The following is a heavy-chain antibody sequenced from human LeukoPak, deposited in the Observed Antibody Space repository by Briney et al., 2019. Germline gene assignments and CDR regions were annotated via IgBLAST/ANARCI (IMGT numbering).Heavy chain of an antibody. Sequence: RGSLRLSCAASGFTFSSYSMNWVRQAPGKGLEWVSYISSSSSTIYYADSVKGRFTISRDNAKNSLYLQMNSLRAEDTAVYYCAKGSSTYSITSYWYFDLWGRGTLVTVSS. CDR3: AKGSSTYSITSYWYFDL. D-gene: IGHD6-13*01. CDR2: ISSSSSTI. J-gene: IGHJ2*01. V-gene: IGHV3-48*04. CDR1: GFTFSSYS.